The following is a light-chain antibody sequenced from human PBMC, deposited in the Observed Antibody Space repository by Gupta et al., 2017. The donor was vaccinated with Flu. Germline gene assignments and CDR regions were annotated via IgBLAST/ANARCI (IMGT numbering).Light chain of an antibody. Sequence: TQCPSSLSASVGDRDAITCRTSQWIDSYVNGDQQKPGRAPRLLSYAASSLQSGVQSRLSGSGSTTDFTLTSSSLQPEDFAMYYGQHMGTFGGGTKLDIK. V-gene: IGKV1-39*01. CDR2: AAS. CDR1: QWIDSY. J-gene: IGKJ4*01. CDR3: QHMGT.